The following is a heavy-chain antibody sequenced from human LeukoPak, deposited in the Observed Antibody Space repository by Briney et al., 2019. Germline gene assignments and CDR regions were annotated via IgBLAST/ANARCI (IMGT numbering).Heavy chain of an antibody. Sequence: TSETLSLTCAAYGGSFSGYYWSWIRQPPGKGLEWVSAISGSGGSTYYADSVKGRFTISRDNSKNTLYLQMNSLRAEDTAVYYCAKDLDSSSSGWFDPWGQGTLVTVSS. V-gene: IGHV3-23*01. CDR1: GGSFSGYY. CDR3: AKDLDSSSSGWFDP. CDR2: ISGSGGST. J-gene: IGHJ5*02. D-gene: IGHD6-6*01.